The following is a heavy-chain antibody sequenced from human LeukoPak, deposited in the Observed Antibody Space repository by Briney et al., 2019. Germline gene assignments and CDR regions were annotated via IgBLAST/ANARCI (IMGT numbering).Heavy chain of an antibody. D-gene: IGHD6-13*01. CDR2: IWNDGSNK. CDR1: GFTFSTYG. J-gene: IGHJ4*02. CDR3: ARGGIAAADIDY. Sequence: GRSLRLSCAASGFTFSTYGMHWVRQAPGKGLEWVAVIWNDGSNKYYADSVKGRFTISRDTSKNTLHLQMNSLRAEDTAIYYCARGGIAAADIDYWGQGTLVTVSS. V-gene: IGHV3-33*01.